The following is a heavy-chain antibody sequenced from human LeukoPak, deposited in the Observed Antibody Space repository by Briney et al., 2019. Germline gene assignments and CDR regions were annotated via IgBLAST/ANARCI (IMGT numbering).Heavy chain of an antibody. Sequence: PGRSLRLSCAASGFTFDDYAMHWVRQAPGKGLEWVSGISWNSGSIGYADSVKGRFTISRDDAKNSLYLQMNSLRAEDTALYYCARLDSGYSSGWSINYYFDYWGQGTLVTVSS. CDR3: ARLDSGYSSGWSINYYFDY. CDR1: GFTFDDYA. V-gene: IGHV3-9*01. J-gene: IGHJ4*02. CDR2: ISWNSGSI. D-gene: IGHD6-19*01.